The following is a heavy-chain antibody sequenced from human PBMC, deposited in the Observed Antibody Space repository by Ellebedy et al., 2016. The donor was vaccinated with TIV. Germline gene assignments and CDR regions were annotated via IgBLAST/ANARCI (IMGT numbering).Heavy chain of an antibody. CDR1: GFTFRNDW. D-gene: IGHD6-19*01. Sequence: GESLKISXAASGFTFRNDWMHWVRQAPGKGLVWVSRMNSDGSSTNYADSVKGRFTISRDNAKNTLYLQMHSLRAEDTAVYYCVRSSGWLPASWGQGTLVTVSS. V-gene: IGHV3-74*01. CDR2: MNSDGSST. J-gene: IGHJ5*02. CDR3: VRSSGWLPAS.